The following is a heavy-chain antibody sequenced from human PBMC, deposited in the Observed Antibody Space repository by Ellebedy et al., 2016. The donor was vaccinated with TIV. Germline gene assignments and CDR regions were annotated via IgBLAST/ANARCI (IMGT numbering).Heavy chain of an antibody. CDR1: GFTFSSYS. CDR2: ISSGGSTI. CDR3: AKVRGLLWFGDIDY. J-gene: IGHJ4*02. D-gene: IGHD3-10*01. V-gene: IGHV3-48*01. Sequence: GGSLRLSXAASGFTFSSYSMNWVRQAPGKGLEWVSYISSGGSTIYYADSVKGRFTISRDNSKNTLYLQMNSLRAEDTAVYYCAKVRGLLWFGDIDYWGQGTLVTVSS.